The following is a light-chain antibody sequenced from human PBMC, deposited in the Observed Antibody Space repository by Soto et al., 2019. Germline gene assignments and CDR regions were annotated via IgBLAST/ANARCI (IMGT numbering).Light chain of an antibody. V-gene: IGLV2-18*02. CDR3: SSFASSATLV. Sequence: QSALTQPPSVSGSPGQSVTISCTGTSSDIGYHNRVSCYQQPPGTAPKLMIYEVSTRYSGVPDRFSGSKSGNTASLTISGLKAEDEADYYCSSFASSATLVFGGGTKLTVL. CDR2: EVS. J-gene: IGLJ3*02. CDR1: SSDIGYHNR.